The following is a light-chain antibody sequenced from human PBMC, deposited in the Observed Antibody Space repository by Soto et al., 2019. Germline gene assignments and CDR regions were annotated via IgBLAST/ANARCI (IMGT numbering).Light chain of an antibody. CDR2: GNN. CDR3: QAYDRGLSGSV. Sequence: QSVLTQPPSVSGAPGQRVTISCTGSSSNIGAGYDVHWYQQLPGTAPKLLIYGNNNRPSGVPDRFSGSKSGTSASLAITGLQAEDEADYYCQAYDRGLSGSVFGGGTKLTVL. CDR1: SSNIGAGYD. V-gene: IGLV1-40*01. J-gene: IGLJ3*02.